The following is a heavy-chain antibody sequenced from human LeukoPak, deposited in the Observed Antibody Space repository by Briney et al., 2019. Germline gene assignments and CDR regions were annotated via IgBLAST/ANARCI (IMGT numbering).Heavy chain of an antibody. Sequence: PGGSLRLSCAASGFTFSSYEMSWVRQAPGKGLEWVAVMYTSGTSNYADSVRDRFDLSRDDFKNILFLQMNSLRVEDTALYYCVRDANYANAFDVWGQGTFVTVTS. CDR1: GFTFSSYE. V-gene: IGHV3-66*01. CDR2: MYTSGTS. J-gene: IGHJ3*01. D-gene: IGHD4/OR15-4a*01. CDR3: VRDANYANAFDV.